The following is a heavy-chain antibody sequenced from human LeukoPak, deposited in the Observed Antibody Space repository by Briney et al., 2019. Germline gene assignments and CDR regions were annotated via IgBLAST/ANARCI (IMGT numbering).Heavy chain of an antibody. J-gene: IGHJ3*02. CDR2: ISWDGGST. CDR3: ASLGYCSSTSCYGDFDI. D-gene: IGHD2-2*01. V-gene: IGHV3-43D*04. CDR1: GFTFVDYA. Sequence: GGSLRLSCAPSGFTFVDYAMHWVRQAPGKGLEWVSLISWDGGSTYYADSVKGRFTISRDNSKNSLYLQMNSLRSEDTALYYCASLGYCSSTSCYGDFDIWGQGTMVTVSS.